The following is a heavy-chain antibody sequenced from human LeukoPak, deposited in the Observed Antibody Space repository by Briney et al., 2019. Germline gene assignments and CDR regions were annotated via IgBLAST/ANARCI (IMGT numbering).Heavy chain of an antibody. V-gene: IGHV1-18*01. D-gene: IGHD3-10*01. CDR1: GYTFTSYG. Sequence: VASVKVSCKASGYTFTSYGISWVRQAPGQGLEWMGWISAYNGNTNYAQKLQGRVTMTTDTSTSTAYMELRSLRSDDTAVYYCAREGRPYYGSGTTSAFDYWGQGTLVTVSS. J-gene: IGHJ4*02. CDR2: ISAYNGNT. CDR3: AREGRPYYGSGTTSAFDY.